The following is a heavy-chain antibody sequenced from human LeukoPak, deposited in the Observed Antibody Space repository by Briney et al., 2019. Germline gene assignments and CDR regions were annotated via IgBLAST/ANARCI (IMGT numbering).Heavy chain of an antibody. D-gene: IGHD6-13*01. CDR3: ARGHRQQLSRGFDP. V-gene: IGHV1-8*01. CDR2: MNPNSGNT. Sequence: GASVKVSYKASGYTFTNYDINWVRQATGQGLEWMGWMNPNSGNTGYAQKFQGRVTMTRNTSISTAYMELSSLRSENTAVYYCARGHRQQLSRGFDPWGQGTLVTVSS. J-gene: IGHJ5*02. CDR1: GYTFTNYD.